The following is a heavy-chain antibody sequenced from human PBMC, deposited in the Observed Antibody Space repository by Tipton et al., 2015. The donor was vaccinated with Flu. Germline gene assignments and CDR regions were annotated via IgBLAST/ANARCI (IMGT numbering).Heavy chain of an antibody. CDR2: ISAYSDNT. CDR1: GYTFETYG. CDR3: ARYTSDCPLDY. V-gene: IGHV1-18*01. D-gene: IGHD2-21*01. Sequence: QLVQSGAEVKKPGASVKVSCKASGYTFETYGISWVRQAPGQGLEWMGWISAYSDNTHYASKFEGRVTMTTDKSARTAYMEVRSLRSDDTAVYYCARYTSDCPLDYWGQGTLVTVSS. J-gene: IGHJ4*02.